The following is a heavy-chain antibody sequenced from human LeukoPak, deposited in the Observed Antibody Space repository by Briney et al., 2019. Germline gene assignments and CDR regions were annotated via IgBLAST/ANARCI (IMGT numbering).Heavy chain of an antibody. Sequence: GASVKVSCTASGYTFTSYAMNWVRQAPGQGLEWMGWINTNTGNPTYAQGFTGRFVFSLDTSVSTAYLQISSLKAEDTAVYYCARDGQNDDWWYYYGMDVWGQGTTVTVSS. V-gene: IGHV7-4-1*02. CDR2: INTNTGNP. D-gene: IGHD1-1*01. CDR3: ARDGQNDDWWYYYGMDV. J-gene: IGHJ6*02. CDR1: GYTFTSYA.